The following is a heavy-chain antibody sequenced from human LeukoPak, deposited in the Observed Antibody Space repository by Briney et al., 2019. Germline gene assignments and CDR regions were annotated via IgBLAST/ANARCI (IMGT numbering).Heavy chain of an antibody. CDR2: ISGSGGST. D-gene: IGHD2-15*01. V-gene: IGHV3-23*01. J-gene: IGHJ4*02. CDR1: GFTFSSYA. Sequence: GGSLRLSCAASGFTFSSYAMSWVRQAPGEGLVWVSAISGSGGSTYYADSVKGRFTISRDNSKNTLYLQMNSLRAEDTAVYYCAKVSPRYCSGGSCPYYFDYWGQGTLVTVSS. CDR3: AKVSPRYCSGGSCPYYFDY.